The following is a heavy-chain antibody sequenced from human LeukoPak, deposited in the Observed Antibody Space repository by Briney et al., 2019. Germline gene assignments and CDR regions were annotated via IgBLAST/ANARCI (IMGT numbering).Heavy chain of an antibody. D-gene: IGHD2/OR15-2a*01. J-gene: IGHJ3*02. Sequence: GSLRLSCAASGFTFSNAWMSWVRQPPGKGLEWIGEINHSGSTNYNPSLKSRVTISVDTSKNQFSLKLSSVTAADTAVYYCARVGNRSAFDIWGQGTMVTVSS. V-gene: IGHV4-34*01. CDR2: INHSGST. CDR1: GFTFSNAW. CDR3: ARVGNRSAFDI.